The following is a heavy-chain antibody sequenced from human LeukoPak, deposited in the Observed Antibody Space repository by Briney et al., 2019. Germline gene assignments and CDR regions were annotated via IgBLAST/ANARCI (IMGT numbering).Heavy chain of an antibody. CDR3: ARVRGPTLKTCYMDV. CDR2: ISDRSSTI. CDR1: GFTFTAYS. J-gene: IGHJ6*03. Sequence: GESLRLSCAASGFTFTAYSIIWVRQAPGKGLEWVSFISDISDRSSTIHYADSVKGRFTISRDNAERSVYLQMNSLRADDTAVYYCARVRGPTLKTCYMDVWGTGTTVTVSS. D-gene: IGHD3-10*01. V-gene: IGHV3-48*04.